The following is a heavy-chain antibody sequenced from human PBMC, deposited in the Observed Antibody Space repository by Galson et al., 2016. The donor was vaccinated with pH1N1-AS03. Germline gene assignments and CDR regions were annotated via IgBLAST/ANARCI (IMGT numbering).Heavy chain of an antibody. Sequence: SLRLSCAASGFIFSAYPMNWVRQAPGKGLEWVSFIGTSSTCIYYADSVKGRFTISRDNMKKSLYLQLNSLRAEDTGIYYCARDRGWNYGGLDLWGQGTLVTVSS. V-gene: IGHV3-21*01. CDR3: ARDRGWNYGGLDL. D-gene: IGHD1-7*01. J-gene: IGHJ5*02. CDR1: GFIFSAYP. CDR2: IGTSSTCI.